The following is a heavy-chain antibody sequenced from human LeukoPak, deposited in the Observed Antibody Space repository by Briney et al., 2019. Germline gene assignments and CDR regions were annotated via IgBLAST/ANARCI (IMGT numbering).Heavy chain of an antibody. Sequence: SVKVSFKAFGGTFSSYAISWVRQAPGQGLEWMGGIIPIFGTANYAQKFQGRVTITADESTSTAYMELSSLRSEDTAVYYCARVENYYGSGSPRRNYFDYWGQGTLVTVSS. J-gene: IGHJ4*02. CDR1: GGTFSSYA. V-gene: IGHV1-69*01. CDR2: IIPIFGTA. D-gene: IGHD3-10*01. CDR3: ARVENYYGSGSPRRNYFDY.